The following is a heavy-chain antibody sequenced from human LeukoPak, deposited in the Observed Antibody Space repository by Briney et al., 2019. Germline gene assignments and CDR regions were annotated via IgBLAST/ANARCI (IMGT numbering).Heavy chain of an antibody. CDR3: ARDLGYCSSTSCYTADY. D-gene: IGHD2-2*02. Sequence: GASVKVSCKASGYTFTSYGISWVRQAPGQGLEWMGWISAYNGNTNYAQKLQGRVTMTTDTSTSTAYMELRSLRSDDTAVYYCARDLGYCSSTSCYTADYWGQGTLVTVSS. J-gene: IGHJ4*02. CDR2: ISAYNGNT. CDR1: GYTFTSYG. V-gene: IGHV1-18*01.